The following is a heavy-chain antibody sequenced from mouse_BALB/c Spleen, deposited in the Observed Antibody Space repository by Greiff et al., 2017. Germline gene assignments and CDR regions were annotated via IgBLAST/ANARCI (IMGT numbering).Heavy chain of an antibody. Sequence: QVQLQQPGAELVRPGASVKLSCTASGYTFTSYWMNWVKQRPEQGLEWIGRIDPYDSANHYNQKFKEKAILTVDKSSSTAYMQLSSLTSEDSAVYYCARWGLVSLAMDYWGQGTSVTVSS. CDR2: IDPYDSAN. D-gene: IGHD3-3*01. V-gene: IGHV1-52*01. CDR1: GYTFTSYW. CDR3: ARWGLVSLAMDY. J-gene: IGHJ4*01.